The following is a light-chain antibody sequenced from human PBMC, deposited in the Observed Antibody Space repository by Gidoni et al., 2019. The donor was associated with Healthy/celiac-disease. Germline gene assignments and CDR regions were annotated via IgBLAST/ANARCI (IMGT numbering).Light chain of an antibody. CDR3: SSYTSSSVV. J-gene: IGLJ2*01. Sequence: QSALTQPASVSGSPGQSITISCTGTSSDVDGYNYVSWYQQHPGKAPKLMIYEFSNRPSGVSNRFSGSKSGNTASLTISGLQAEDEADYYCSSYTSSSVVFGGGTKLTVL. CDR2: EFS. V-gene: IGLV2-14*01. CDR1: SSDVDGYNY.